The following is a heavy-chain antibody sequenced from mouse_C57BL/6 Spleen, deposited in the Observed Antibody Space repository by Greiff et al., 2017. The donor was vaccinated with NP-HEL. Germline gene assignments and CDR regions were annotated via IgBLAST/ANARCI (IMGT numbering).Heavy chain of an antibody. J-gene: IGHJ3*01. CDR2: IYPGSGST. D-gene: IGHD3-2*02. Sequence: QVQLQQPGAELVKPGASVKMSCKASGYTFTSYWITWVKQRPGQGLEWIGDIYPGSGSTNYNEKFKSKATLTVDTSSSTAYMQLSSLTSEDSAVYCCTRRGTAQARLFAYWGQGTLVTVSA. V-gene: IGHV1-55*01. CDR1: GYTFTSYW. CDR3: TRRGTAQARLFAY.